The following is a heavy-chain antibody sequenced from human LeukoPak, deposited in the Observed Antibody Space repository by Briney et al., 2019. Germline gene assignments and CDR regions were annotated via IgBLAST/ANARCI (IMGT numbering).Heavy chain of an antibody. D-gene: IGHD6-13*01. V-gene: IGHV4-30-2*01. CDR1: GGSISSGGYS. CDR3: ARLVAATGNFDY. J-gene: IGHJ4*02. Sequence: SETLSLTCADSGGSISSGGYSWSWIRQPPGKGLEWIGYIYHSGSTYYNPSLKSRVTISVDRSKNQFSLKLSSVTAADTAVYYCARLVAATGNFDYWGQGTLVTVSS. CDR2: IYHSGST.